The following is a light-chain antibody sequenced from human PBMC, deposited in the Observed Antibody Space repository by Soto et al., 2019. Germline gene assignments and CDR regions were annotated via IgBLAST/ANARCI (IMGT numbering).Light chain of an antibody. CDR1: QSISSSF. CDR3: QQYDNSPIT. CDR2: GAS. J-gene: IGKJ5*01. Sequence: EIVLTQSPGILSLSPGERASLSCGASQSISSSFLAWYQQKPGQAPRLLIYGASSRATGIPDRFSGTGSETDFILTISRLETEDFAVYYCQQYDNSPITFGQGTRLEIK. V-gene: IGKV3-20*01.